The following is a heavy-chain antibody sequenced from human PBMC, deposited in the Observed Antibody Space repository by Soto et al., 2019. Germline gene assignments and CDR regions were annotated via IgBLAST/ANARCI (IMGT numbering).Heavy chain of an antibody. CDR2: INGRSNYN. CDR1: GFSFSNAY. CDR3: ARGDGIVGGTSAFDY. D-gene: IGHD1-26*01. J-gene: IGHJ4*02. V-gene: IGHV3-11*05. Sequence: PGGSLRLSCEASGFSFSNAYMSWVRQAPGKGLEWVGRINGRSNYNNYTDSVKGRFTISRDNAKNSRSLQMNRMRAEEIAVYYGARGDGIVGGTSAFDYWGQGTLVTVSS.